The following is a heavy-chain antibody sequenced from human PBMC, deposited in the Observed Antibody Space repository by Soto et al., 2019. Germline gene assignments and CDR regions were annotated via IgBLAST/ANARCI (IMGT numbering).Heavy chain of an antibody. J-gene: IGHJ4*02. Sequence: PGGSLRLSCAASGFTFSSYAMSWVRQAPGKGLEWVSAISGSGGSTYYADSVKGRFTISRDNSKNTLYLQMNSLRAEDTAVYYCAKVSPRTRVTTSFFAYGGKGTLVPVSS. CDR3: AKVSPRTRVTTSFFAY. CDR2: ISGSGGST. V-gene: IGHV3-23*01. D-gene: IGHD4-17*01. CDR1: GFTFSSYA.